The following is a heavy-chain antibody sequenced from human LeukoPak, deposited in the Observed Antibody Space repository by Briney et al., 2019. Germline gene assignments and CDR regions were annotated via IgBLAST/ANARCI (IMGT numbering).Heavy chain of an antibody. J-gene: IGHJ4*02. CDR3: AKDERGYSYGAYYFDY. CDR1: GFTFSSYA. CDR2: ISGSGGST. Sequence: GGSLRLSCAASGFTFSSYAMSWVRQAPGKGLEWVSAISGSGGSTYHADSVKGRFTISRDNSKNTLYLQMNSLRAEDTAVYYCAKDERGYSYGAYYFDYWGQGTLVTVSS. D-gene: IGHD5-18*01. V-gene: IGHV3-23*01.